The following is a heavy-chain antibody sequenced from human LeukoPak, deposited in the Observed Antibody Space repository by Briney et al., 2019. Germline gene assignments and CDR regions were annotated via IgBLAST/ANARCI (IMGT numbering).Heavy chain of an antibody. Sequence: SETLSLTCAVYGGSFSGYYWSWIRQPPGKGLEWIGEINHSGSTNYNPSLKSRVTISVGTSKNQFSLKLSSVTAADTAVYYCARVACSSTSCYKFIRWFDPWGQGTLVTVSS. CDR2: INHSGST. D-gene: IGHD2-2*02. J-gene: IGHJ5*02. CDR1: GGSFSGYY. CDR3: ARVACSSTSCYKFIRWFDP. V-gene: IGHV4-34*01.